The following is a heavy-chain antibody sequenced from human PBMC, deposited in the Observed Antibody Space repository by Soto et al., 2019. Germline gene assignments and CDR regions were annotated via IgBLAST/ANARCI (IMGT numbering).Heavy chain of an antibody. D-gene: IGHD3-10*01. CDR3: ARDFLQCGEFSNGMDV. V-gene: IGHV1-2*04. J-gene: IGHJ6*02. Sequence: QVQLVQSGAEVKKPGASVKVSCKASGYTFTGYYMHWVRQAPGQGLEWMGWINPNSGGTNYAQKFQGWVTMTRDTSISTAYMELSRLRSDDTAVYYCARDFLQCGEFSNGMDVWCQGTTVTVSS. CDR1: GYTFTGYY. CDR2: INPNSGGT.